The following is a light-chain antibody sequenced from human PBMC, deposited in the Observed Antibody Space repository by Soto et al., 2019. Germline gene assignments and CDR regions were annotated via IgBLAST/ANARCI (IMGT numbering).Light chain of an antibody. CDR2: SDN. CDR3: ATWDDSLNGQVI. Sequence: QSVLTQPPSASGTPGQRVTISCSGSSSNIESNTVSWYQQLPGTAPKLLIHSDNQRPSGVPDRFSGSKSGTSASLTISGLQSEDEADYYCATWDDSLNGQVIFGGGTKLTVL. CDR1: SSNIESNT. V-gene: IGLV1-44*01. J-gene: IGLJ2*01.